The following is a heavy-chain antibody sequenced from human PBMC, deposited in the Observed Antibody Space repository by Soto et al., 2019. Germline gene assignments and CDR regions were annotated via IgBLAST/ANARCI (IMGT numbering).Heavy chain of an antibody. CDR2: FDPEDGET. CDR1: GYTLTELS. J-gene: IGHJ6*02. V-gene: IGHV1-24*01. CDR3: ARPLGYCSSTSCYTYYYYGMDV. D-gene: IGHD2-2*02. Sequence: QVQLVQSGAEVKKPGASVKVSCKVSGYTLTELSMHWVRQAPGKGLEWMGGFDPEDGETIYAQKFQGRVTMTQDTSTDTAYMELSSLRSEDTAVYYCARPLGYCSSTSCYTYYYYGMDVWGQGTTVTVSS.